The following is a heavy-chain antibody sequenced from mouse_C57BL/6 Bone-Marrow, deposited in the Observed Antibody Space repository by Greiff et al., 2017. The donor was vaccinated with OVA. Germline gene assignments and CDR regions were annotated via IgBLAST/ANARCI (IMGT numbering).Heavy chain of an antibody. D-gene: IGHD2-4*01. CDR1: GYTFTSYW. V-gene: IGHV1-52*01. CDR3: ARRDDYGLSYWYFDV. CDR2: IDPSDSET. J-gene: IGHJ1*03. Sequence: QVQLQQSGAELVRPGSSVKLSCKASGYTFTSYWMHWVKQRPIQGLEWIGNIDPSDSETHYNQKFKDKATLTVDKSSSTAYMQLSSLTSEDSAVYYCARRDDYGLSYWYFDVWGTGTTVTVSS.